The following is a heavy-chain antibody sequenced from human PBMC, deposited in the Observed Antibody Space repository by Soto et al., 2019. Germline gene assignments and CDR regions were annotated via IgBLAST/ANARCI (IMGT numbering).Heavy chain of an antibody. Sequence: GGSVRLSCAAFGFDFNKYAMTWVRQAPGKGLQWVSSITSNGDSTYYADSVKGRFTTSRDNSKNTLYLQMNSLRADDTAVFYCAKDSPSYTTSPFYFDSWGQGTLVTVSS. CDR1: GFDFNKYA. V-gene: IGHV3-23*01. CDR3: AKDSPSYTTSPFYFDS. D-gene: IGHD2-2*02. J-gene: IGHJ4*02. CDR2: ITSNGDST.